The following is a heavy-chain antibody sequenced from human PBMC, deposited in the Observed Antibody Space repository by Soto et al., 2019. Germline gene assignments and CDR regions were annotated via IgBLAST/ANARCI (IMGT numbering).Heavy chain of an antibody. V-gene: IGHV3-30-3*01. J-gene: IGHJ6*02. CDR1: GFTFSSYA. D-gene: IGHD3-3*01. CDR2: ISYDGSNK. CDR3: ARDQGLRFLEWSQLFGGMDV. Sequence: QVQLVESGGGVVQPGRSLRLSCAASGFTFSSYAMHWVHQAPGKGLEWVAVISYDGSNKYYADSVKGRFTISRDNSKNTLYLQMNSLRAEDTAVYYCARDQGLRFLEWSQLFGGMDVWGQGTTVTVSS.